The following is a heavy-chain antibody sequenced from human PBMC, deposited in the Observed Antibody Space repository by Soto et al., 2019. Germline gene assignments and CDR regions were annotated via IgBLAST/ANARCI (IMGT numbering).Heavy chain of an antibody. Sequence: ASVKVSCKASGYTFTSYGISWVLQAPGQGLEWMGWISAYNGNTNYAQKLQGRVTMTTDTSTSTAYMELRSLRSDDTAVYYCARDRIAAAGPNFFDYWGQGTLVTVSS. D-gene: IGHD6-13*01. CDR3: ARDRIAAAGPNFFDY. CDR2: ISAYNGNT. CDR1: GYTFTSYG. V-gene: IGHV1-18*01. J-gene: IGHJ4*02.